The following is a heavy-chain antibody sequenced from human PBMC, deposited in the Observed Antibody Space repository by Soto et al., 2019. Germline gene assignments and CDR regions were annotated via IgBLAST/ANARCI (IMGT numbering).Heavy chain of an antibody. V-gene: IGHV4-59*01. CDR1: GGSISSYY. J-gene: IGHJ6*03. CDR2: IYYSGST. D-gene: IGHD3-3*01. Sequence: SETLSLTCTVSGGSISSYYWSWIRQPPGKGLEWIGYIYYSGSTNYNPSLKSRVTISVDTSKNQFSLKLSSVTAADTAVYYCARLEANLKYYYYYMDVWGKGTTVT. CDR3: ARLEANLKYYYYYMDV.